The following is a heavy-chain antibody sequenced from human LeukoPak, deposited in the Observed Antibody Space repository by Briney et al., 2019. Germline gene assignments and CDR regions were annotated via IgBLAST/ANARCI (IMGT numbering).Heavy chain of an antibody. D-gene: IGHD3-22*01. CDR2: ISYDGSNK. Sequence: PGGSLRLSCAASGFTFSNYGMHWVRQAPGKGLEWVAVISYDGSNKYYADSVKGRFTISRGNSKNTLYLQMNSLRAEDTAVYYCAKCRTDYYDSTPDYWGQGTLVTVSS. CDR3: AKCRTDYYDSTPDY. J-gene: IGHJ4*02. CDR1: GFTFSNYG. V-gene: IGHV3-30*18.